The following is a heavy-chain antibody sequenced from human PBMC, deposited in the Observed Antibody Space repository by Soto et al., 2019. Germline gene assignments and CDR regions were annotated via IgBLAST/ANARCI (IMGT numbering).Heavy chain of an antibody. V-gene: IGHV4-59*01. CDR1: SGSISTYY. Sequence: SETLSLTCTVSSGSISTYYWSWIRQTPGKGLEWIGYIYYSGVTNSNPSLTSRVTISVDTSKNQFSLKVTSVTPADTAIYYCARDPYGDSRFDLWGQGTLVTVSS. J-gene: IGHJ5*02. CDR2: IYYSGVT. CDR3: ARDPYGDSRFDL. D-gene: IGHD2-21*02.